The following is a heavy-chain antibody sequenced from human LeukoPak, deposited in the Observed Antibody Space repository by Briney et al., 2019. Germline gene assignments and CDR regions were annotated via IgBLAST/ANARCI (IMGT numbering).Heavy chain of an antibody. CDR3: AKVGPKSYFASGSYSDY. J-gene: IGHJ4*02. D-gene: IGHD3-10*01. CDR2: ISYDGSNK. CDR1: GFTFSSYA. V-gene: IGHV3-30-3*01. Sequence: GGSLRLSCAASGFTFSSYAMHWVRQAPGKGLEWVAVISYDGSNKYYADSVKGRFTVSRDTSKNTVYLQMNSLKAEDTATYYCAKVGPKSYFASGSYSDYWGQGTLVTVSS.